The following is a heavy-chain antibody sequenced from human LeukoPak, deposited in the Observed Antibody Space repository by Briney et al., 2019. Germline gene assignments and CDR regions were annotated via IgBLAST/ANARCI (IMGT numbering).Heavy chain of an antibody. V-gene: IGHV1-69*04. CDR2: IIPIFGIA. J-gene: IGHJ5*02. Sequence: GASVKVFCKASGGTFSSYAISWERQAPGQGLEWMGRIIPIFGIANYAQKFQGRVTITADKSTSTAYMELSSLRSEDTAVYYCARAADYDFWSGYRPWGQGTLVTVSS. D-gene: IGHD3-3*01. CDR1: GGTFSSYA. CDR3: ARAADYDFWSGYRP.